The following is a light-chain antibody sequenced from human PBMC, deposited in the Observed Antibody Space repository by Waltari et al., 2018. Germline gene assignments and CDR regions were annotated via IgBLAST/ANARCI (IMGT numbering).Light chain of an antibody. CDR1: QSISNW. J-gene: IGKJ1*01. CDR2: KAF. V-gene: IGKV1-5*03. Sequence: DIQMTQSPSTLSASVGDRVTITCRASQSISNWLAWYQQKPGKAPKVLIYKAFSLESGVPSRFSGSGSGTEFTLTITSLQPDDFATYYCQQYDTSSRTFGQGTKVEIK. CDR3: QQYDTSSRT.